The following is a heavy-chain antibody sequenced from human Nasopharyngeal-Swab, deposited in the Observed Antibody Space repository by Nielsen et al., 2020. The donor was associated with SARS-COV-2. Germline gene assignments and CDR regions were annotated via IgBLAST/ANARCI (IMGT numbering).Heavy chain of an antibody. CDR3: AKDSDVSGYSSFRAFDY. J-gene: IGHJ4*02. CDR2: ISGSGGST. V-gene: IGHV3-23*01. Sequence: WIRQPPGKGQEWVSTISGSGGSTYYADSVKGRFTISRDNSKTTMYLQMNSLRAEDTAIYYCAKDSDVSGYSSFRAFDYWGQGTLVTVSS. D-gene: IGHD6-13*01.